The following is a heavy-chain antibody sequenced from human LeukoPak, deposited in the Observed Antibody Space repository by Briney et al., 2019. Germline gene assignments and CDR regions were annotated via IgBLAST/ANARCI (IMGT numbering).Heavy chain of an antibody. D-gene: IGHD1-26*01. CDR3: ARLLIVESRFDP. J-gene: IGHJ5*02. CDR1: DGSINHHF. Sequence: PSETLSLTCTVSDGSINHHFWSWIRQPAGKGLDYIGRIYPSGSTNYNPSLKSRVTMSVDTSKRQLSLKLTSVTAADTAVYYCARLLIVESRFDPCGQGTLVSVSS. V-gene: IGHV4-4*07. CDR2: IYPSGST.